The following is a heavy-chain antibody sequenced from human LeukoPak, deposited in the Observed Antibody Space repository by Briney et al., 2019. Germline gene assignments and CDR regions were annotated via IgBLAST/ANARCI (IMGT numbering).Heavy chain of an antibody. CDR3: ANFHCSSTSCHLSGYFQH. D-gene: IGHD2-2*01. CDR2: ISVSAGST. CDR1: GFTFNNYD. Sequence: PGGSLRLSCAASGFTFNNYDMIWVRQAPGKGLDWVSAISVSAGSTYYADSVKGRFTISRDYSKNTLYLQMNSLRAEDTAVYYCANFHCSSTSCHLSGYFQHWGQGTLVTVSS. J-gene: IGHJ1*01. V-gene: IGHV3-23*01.